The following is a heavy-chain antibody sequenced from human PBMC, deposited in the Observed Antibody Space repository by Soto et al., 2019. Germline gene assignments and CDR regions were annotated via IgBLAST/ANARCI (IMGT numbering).Heavy chain of an antibody. CDR2: ISSSGSTI. J-gene: IGHJ4*02. D-gene: IGHD3-10*01. CDR1: GFTFSSYE. CDR3: ARVGGPYYYGSGSYYSFDY. Sequence: LRLSCAASGFTFSSYEMNWVRQAPGKGLEWVSYISSSGSTIYYADSVKGRFTISRDNAKNSLYLQMNSLRAEDTAVYYCARVGGPYYYGSGSYYSFDYWGQGTLVTVSS. V-gene: IGHV3-48*03.